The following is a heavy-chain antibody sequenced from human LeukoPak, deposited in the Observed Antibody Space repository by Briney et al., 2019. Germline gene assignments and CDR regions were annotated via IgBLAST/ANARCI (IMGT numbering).Heavy chain of an antibody. Sequence: GGSLRLSCAASGFTVSSSYMNWVRQAPGKGLEWVSLIYGGGSTYYADSVKGRFTISRDNSKNTLYLQMNSLRAEDTAVYYCASSGSYRFDYWGQGTLVTVSS. V-gene: IGHV3-53*01. CDR2: IYGGGST. D-gene: IGHD1-26*01. CDR1: GFTVSSSY. CDR3: ASSGSYRFDY. J-gene: IGHJ4*02.